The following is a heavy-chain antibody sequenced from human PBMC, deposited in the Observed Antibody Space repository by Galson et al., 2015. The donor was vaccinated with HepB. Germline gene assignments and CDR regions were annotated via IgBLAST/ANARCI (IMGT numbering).Heavy chain of an antibody. J-gene: IGHJ3*02. V-gene: IGHV4-59*01. D-gene: IGHD6-19*01. Sequence: SETLSLTCTVYGGSISGYYWSWIRQPPGKGLEWIGDIYYSGSTNYNPSLKSRVTISVDTSKNQFSLKLSSVTAADTAVYYCARGRASSGWYGSDAFDIWGQGTMVTVSS. CDR2: IYYSGST. CDR1: GGSISGYY. CDR3: ARGRASSGWYGSDAFDI.